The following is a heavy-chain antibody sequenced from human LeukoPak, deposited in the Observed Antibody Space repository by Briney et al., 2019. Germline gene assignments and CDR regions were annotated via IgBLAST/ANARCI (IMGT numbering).Heavy chain of an antibody. CDR1: GGSISSSSYY. D-gene: IGHD5-24*01. CDR2: IYYSGST. CDR3: ARARGGDGYNNPLID. J-gene: IGHJ4*02. Sequence: SETLSLTCTVSGGSISSSSYYWGWIRQPPGKGLEWIGSIYYSGSTYYNPSLKSRVTISVDTSKNQFSLKLSSVTAADTAVYYCARARGGDGYNNPLIDWGQGTLVTVSS. V-gene: IGHV4-39*07.